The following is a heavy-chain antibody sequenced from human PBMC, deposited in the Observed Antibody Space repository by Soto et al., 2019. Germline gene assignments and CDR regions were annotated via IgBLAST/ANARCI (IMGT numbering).Heavy chain of an antibody. CDR2: IDPSDSYT. CDR3: AGGGIIAADADYGMDV. Sequence: PGYVLKISCKGSGYRCTGYWSSWERQKPGKGLEWMGRIDPSDSYTNYSPSFQGHVTISADKSISTAYLQWSSLKASDTAMYYCAGGGIIAADADYGMDVWGQGTTVTVSS. J-gene: IGHJ6*02. CDR1: GYRCTGYW. V-gene: IGHV5-10-1*01. D-gene: IGHD6-13*01.